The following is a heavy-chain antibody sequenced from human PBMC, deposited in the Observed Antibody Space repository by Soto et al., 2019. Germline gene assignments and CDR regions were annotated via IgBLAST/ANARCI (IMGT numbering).Heavy chain of an antibody. CDR2: ISGSGGST. Sequence: GGSLRLSCAASGFTFSSYAMSWVRQAPGKGLEWVSAISGSGGSTYYADSVKGRFTISRDNSKNTLYLQMNSLRAEDTAVYYCAKDLTTYYYDSSGYHGQHRFDYWGQGTLVTVSS. D-gene: IGHD3-22*01. V-gene: IGHV3-23*01. CDR1: GFTFSSYA. CDR3: AKDLTTYYYDSSGYHGQHRFDY. J-gene: IGHJ4*02.